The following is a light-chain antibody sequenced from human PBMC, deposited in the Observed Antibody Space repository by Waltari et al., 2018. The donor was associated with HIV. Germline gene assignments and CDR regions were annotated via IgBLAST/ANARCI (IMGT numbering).Light chain of an antibody. Sequence: EIVLTQSPGTLSLSPGDRATLSCRASQRVSSTYLAWYQQKPGQSPRCLSDGASSRATGIPDRFSGSGSGTDFTLTVSRLEPEDFAVYYCQQYGSSPQTFGQGTKVEIK. CDR1: QRVSSTY. CDR2: GAS. CDR3: QQYGSSPQT. V-gene: IGKV3-20*01. J-gene: IGKJ1*01.